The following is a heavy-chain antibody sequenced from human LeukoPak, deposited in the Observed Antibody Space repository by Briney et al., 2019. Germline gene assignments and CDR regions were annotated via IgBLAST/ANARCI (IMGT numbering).Heavy chain of an antibody. CDR3: ARGGRWFGELTAPTSLDY. CDR1: GYAFTNYG. D-gene: IGHD3-10*01. J-gene: IGHJ4*02. V-gene: IGHV1-18*01. Sequence: ASVKVSCKASGYAFTNYGINWVRQAPGQGLEWMGWISPYNGNTNYAQNLQGRVTMTTDTSTSTAYMELRSLGSDDTAVYYCARGGRWFGELTAPTSLDYWGQGTLVTVSS. CDR2: ISPYNGNT.